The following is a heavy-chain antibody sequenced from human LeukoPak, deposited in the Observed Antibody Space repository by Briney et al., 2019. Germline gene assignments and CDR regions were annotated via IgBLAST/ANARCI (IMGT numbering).Heavy chain of an antibody. D-gene: IGHD1-26*01. J-gene: IGHJ4*02. CDR1: GGSISSYY. CDR3: ARIVGPTGDYFDY. CDR2: IYTSGST. V-gene: IGHV4-4*07. Sequence: SETLSLTRTVSGGSISSYYWSWIRQPAGKGLEWTGRIYTSGSTNYNPSLKSRVTISVDTSKNQFSLKLSSVTAADTAVYYCARIVGPTGDYFDYWGQGTLVTVSS.